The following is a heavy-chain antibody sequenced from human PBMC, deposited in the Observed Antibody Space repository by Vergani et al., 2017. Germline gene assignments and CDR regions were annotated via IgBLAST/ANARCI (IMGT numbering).Heavy chain of an antibody. V-gene: IGHV4-30-2*01. CDR2: IYHSGST. Sequence: QLRLQESGSGLVKPSQTLSLTCAVSGGSISSGGYSWSWIRQPPGKGLEWIGYIYHSGSTYYNPSLKSRVTISVDRSKNQFSLKLSSVTAAATAVYYCARAVEMATIPYFDYWGQGTLVTVSS. CDR3: ARAVEMATIPYFDY. D-gene: IGHD5-24*01. CDR1: GGSISSGGYS. J-gene: IGHJ4*02.